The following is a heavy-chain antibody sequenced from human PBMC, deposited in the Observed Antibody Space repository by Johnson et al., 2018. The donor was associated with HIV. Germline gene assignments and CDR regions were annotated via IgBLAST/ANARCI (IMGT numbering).Heavy chain of an antibody. D-gene: IGHD3-3*01. V-gene: IGHV3-30*02. CDR2: ISFSGVKN. CDR1: RSTYSSHG. Sequence: QVQLVESGGGVVQPGGAPRHSCAPSRSTYSSHGMHSVRLAPGMGLVWVTVISFSGVKNYYADSVKGRFPISRDNSTSTLYLTMDGLRPEDSALYYCAEDLAGRECGVWASDCCDFWRDLPCRDPRGVVGTFDIWGQGTMVTVSS. CDR3: AEDLAGRECGVWASDCCDFWRDLPCRDPRGVVGTFDI. J-gene: IGHJ3*02.